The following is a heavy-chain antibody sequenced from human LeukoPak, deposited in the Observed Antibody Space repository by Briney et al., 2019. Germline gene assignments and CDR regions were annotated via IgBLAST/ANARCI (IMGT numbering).Heavy chain of an antibody. J-gene: IGHJ6*03. CDR2: IIPIFGTA. D-gene: IGHD2-8*01. CDR1: GGTFSSYA. CDR3: AAQGRDIVLMVYAPYYYYYMDV. V-gene: IGHV1-69*06. Sequence: SVKVSCKASGGTFSSYAISWVRQAPGQGLEWMGGIIPIFGTANYAQKFQGRVTITADKSTSTAYMELSSLRSEDTAVYYCAAQGRDIVLMVYAPYYYYYMDVWGKGTTVTVSS.